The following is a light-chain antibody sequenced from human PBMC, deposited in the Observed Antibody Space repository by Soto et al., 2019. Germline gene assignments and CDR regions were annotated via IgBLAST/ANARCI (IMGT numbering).Light chain of an antibody. CDR3: CSYAGSYTWV. V-gene: IGLV2-11*01. CDR2: DVS. J-gene: IGLJ3*02. Sequence: QSALTQPRSLSGSPGQSVTISCTGTSSDVGGYNYVSWYQQHPGKAPKLMIYDVSKRPSGVPDRFSGSKSGNTASLTISGLQAEDEAEYYCCSYAGSYTWVFGGGTKLTVL. CDR1: SSDVGGYNY.